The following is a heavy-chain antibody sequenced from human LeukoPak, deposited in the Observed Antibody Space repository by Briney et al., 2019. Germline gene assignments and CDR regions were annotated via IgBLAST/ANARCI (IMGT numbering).Heavy chain of an antibody. V-gene: IGHV1-46*01. CDR2: INPSGGST. CDR3: ANDGAYYDSSTDAFDI. Sequence: GASVKVSCKASGYTFTSYYMHWVRQAPGQGLEWMGIINPSGGSTSYAQKFQGRVTMTRDMSTSTVYMELSSLRSEDTAVYYCANDGAYYDSSTDAFDIWGQGTMVTVSS. CDR1: GYTFTSYY. J-gene: IGHJ3*02. D-gene: IGHD3-22*01.